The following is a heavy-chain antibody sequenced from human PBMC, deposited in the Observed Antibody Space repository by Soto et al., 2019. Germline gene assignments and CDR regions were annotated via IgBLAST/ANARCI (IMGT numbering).Heavy chain of an antibody. V-gene: IGHV1-18*01. CDR1: GYTFTSYG. CDR2: ISAYNGNT. Sequence: QVQLVQSGAEVKKPGASVKVSCKASGYTFTSYGISWVRQAPGQGLEWMGWISAYNGNTNYAQKLQGRVTMTTDTSTSIAYMELRSLRSDDTAVYYCARDPVVLMVYAPVNFDYWGQGTLVTVSS. J-gene: IGHJ4*02. D-gene: IGHD2-8*01. CDR3: ARDPVVLMVYAPVNFDY.